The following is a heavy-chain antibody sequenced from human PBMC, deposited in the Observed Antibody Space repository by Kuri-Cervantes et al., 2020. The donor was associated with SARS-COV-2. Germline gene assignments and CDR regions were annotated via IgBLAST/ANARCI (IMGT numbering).Heavy chain of an antibody. D-gene: IGHD6-13*01. CDR3: AKDVTYSTSCY. CDR2: ISYDGSNK. CDR1: GFTFSSYA. J-gene: IGHJ4*02. Sequence: GESLKIPCAASGFTFSSYAMHWVRQAPGKGLEWVAVISYDGSNKYYADSVKGRFTISRDNSKNTLYLQMNSLRAEDTAVYYCAKDVTYSTSCYWGQGTLVTVSS. V-gene: IGHV3-30-3*01.